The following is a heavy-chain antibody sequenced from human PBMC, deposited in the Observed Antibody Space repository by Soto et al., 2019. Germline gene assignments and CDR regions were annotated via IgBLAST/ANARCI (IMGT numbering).Heavy chain of an antibody. D-gene: IGHD3-16*01. CDR3: ARRLGVHGDYYYMDV. CDR1: GGSISSSSYY. J-gene: IGHJ6*03. CDR2: IYYSGST. V-gene: IGHV4-39*01. Sequence: SESLSLTCTVSGGSISSSSYYWGWIRQPPGKGLEWIGSIYYSGSTYYNPSLKSRVTISVDTSKNQFSLKLSSVTAADTAVYYCARRLGVHGDYYYMDVWGKGTTVTVSS.